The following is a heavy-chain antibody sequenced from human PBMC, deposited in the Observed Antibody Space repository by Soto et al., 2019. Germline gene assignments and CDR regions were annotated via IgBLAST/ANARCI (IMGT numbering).Heavy chain of an antibody. CDR2: ISNSRGTI. Sequence: QPGGSLRLSCAASGFTFSSYSMNWVRQAPDKGLEWVSYISNSRGTIYYADSVKGRFSISRDNAKNTLYLQMNSLRAEDTSVYYCARDLVNSAWAYYFDYWGQGTLVTVSS. D-gene: IGHD6-19*01. CDR3: ARDLVNSAWAYYFDY. J-gene: IGHJ4*02. CDR1: GFTFSSYS. V-gene: IGHV3-48*01.